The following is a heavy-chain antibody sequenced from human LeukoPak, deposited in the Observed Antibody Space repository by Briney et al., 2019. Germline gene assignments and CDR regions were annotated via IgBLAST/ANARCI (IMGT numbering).Heavy chain of an antibody. V-gene: IGHV3-23*01. J-gene: IGHJ5*02. Sequence: PGGSLRLSCAASGFTFSSYAMSWVRPAPGKGLEWVSAISGSGGATSYADSVKGRFTISRDDSKNTLYLQMNRLRVEDTAVYYCARRFNFQVALVVCALYPWGQGTLVTVSS. D-gene: IGHD2-15*01. CDR1: GFTFSSYA. CDR2: ISGSGGAT. CDR3: ARRFNFQVALVVCALYP.